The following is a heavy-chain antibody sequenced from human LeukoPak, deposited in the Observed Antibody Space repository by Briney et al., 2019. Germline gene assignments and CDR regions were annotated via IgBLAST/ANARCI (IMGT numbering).Heavy chain of an antibody. Sequence: GRSLRLSCAASGFIFSNFGMHWVRQAPGKGLEWVAVIWYDGSHTFYADSVKGRFTISRDNSKNTLYLQMNSLRGEDTALYFCARDSAESAYDFYYYYGMDVWGQGTTVTVSS. CDR3: ARDSAESAYDFYYYYGMDV. V-gene: IGHV3-33*01. D-gene: IGHD3-10*01. CDR2: IWYDGSHT. J-gene: IGHJ6*02. CDR1: GFIFSNFG.